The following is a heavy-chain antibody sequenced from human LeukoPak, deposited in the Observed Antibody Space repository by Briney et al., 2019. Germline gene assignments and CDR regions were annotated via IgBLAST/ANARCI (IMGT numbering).Heavy chain of an antibody. CDR1: GYSLTSYW. CDR3: ARVLAGTGIGATPFDY. D-gene: IGHD1-1*01. J-gene: IGHJ4*02. Sequence: GESLRISCKGSGYSLTSYWIGWVRQMPGKGLEWRGIIYPGDSDTRYSPSFQGQVTISADKANSTAYLQWSSLKASDTAMYDCARVLAGTGIGATPFDYWGQGTLVTVSS. CDR2: IYPGDSDT. V-gene: IGHV5-51*01.